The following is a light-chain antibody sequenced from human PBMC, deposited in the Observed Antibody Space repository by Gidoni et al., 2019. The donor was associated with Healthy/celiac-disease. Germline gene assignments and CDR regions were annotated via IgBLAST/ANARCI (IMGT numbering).Light chain of an antibody. Sequence: DIVLTQSPGTLSLSPGERATLSCRASQSVSSSYLAWYQQKPGQAPRLLIYGASSSATGIPDRFSGSGSGTDCTLTFSRLEPEDFAVYYCQQYGSSPYTFGQGTKLEIK. CDR1: QSVSSSY. J-gene: IGKJ2*01. V-gene: IGKV3-20*01. CDR2: GAS. CDR3: QQYGSSPYT.